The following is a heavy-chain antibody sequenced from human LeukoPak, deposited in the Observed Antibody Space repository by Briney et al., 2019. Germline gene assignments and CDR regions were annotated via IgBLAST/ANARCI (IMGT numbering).Heavy chain of an antibody. J-gene: IGHJ4*02. D-gene: IGHD1-26*01. CDR3: AKGGKWDVTPFDY. CDR1: GFTFSSYS. V-gene: IGHV3-21*01. CDR2: ISSSSSYI. Sequence: GGSLRLSCAASGFTFSSYSMNWVRQAPGKGLEWVSSISSSSSYIYYADSVKGRFTISRDNAKNSLYLQMNSLRAEDAAVYYCAKGGKWDVTPFDYWGQGTLVTVSS.